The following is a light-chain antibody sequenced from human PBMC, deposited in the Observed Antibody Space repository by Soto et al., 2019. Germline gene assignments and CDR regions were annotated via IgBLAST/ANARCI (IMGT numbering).Light chain of an antibody. CDR2: DSS. V-gene: IGKV3-15*01. J-gene: IGKJ1*01. CDR3: QQYNKWPLT. Sequence: EIVLTQSPAALSVSPGERVTLSCRASQGIGDTLAWYQQKPGQTPRLLIYDSSTRAIGIPIRFSGSRSGTEFILTINGLQFEDFTVYYCQQYNKWPLTFGQGTKVEIK. CDR1: QGIGDT.